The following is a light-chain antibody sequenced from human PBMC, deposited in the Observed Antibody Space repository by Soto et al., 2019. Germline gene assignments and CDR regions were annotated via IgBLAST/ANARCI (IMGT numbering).Light chain of an antibody. V-gene: IGLV2-14*01. CDR1: SSDVGGYNY. J-gene: IGLJ3*02. Sequence: QSVLTQSASVSGSPGQSITISCTGTSSDVGGYNYVSWYQQHPGKAPKLMIYGVSNRPSGVSNRFSGSKSGNTASLTISGLQAEDEADYYCSSYTSSSTLRVFGGGTKLTVL. CDR3: SSYTSSSTLRV. CDR2: GVS.